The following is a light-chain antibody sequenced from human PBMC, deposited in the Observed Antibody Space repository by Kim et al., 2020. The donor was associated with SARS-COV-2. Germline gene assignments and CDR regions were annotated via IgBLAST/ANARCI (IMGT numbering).Light chain of an antibody. V-gene: IGLV2-14*03. CDR1: SRDIAVYNY. CDR2: DVT. CDR3: SSYTTRTTLL. J-gene: IGLJ2*01. Sequence: GQSNTISCTGSSRDIAVYNYVSWYQQHPGKAPKLIIYDVTNRTSGISDRFSGAKSGDTASLTISGLQTEDEADYYCSSYTTRTTLLFGGGTQLTVL.